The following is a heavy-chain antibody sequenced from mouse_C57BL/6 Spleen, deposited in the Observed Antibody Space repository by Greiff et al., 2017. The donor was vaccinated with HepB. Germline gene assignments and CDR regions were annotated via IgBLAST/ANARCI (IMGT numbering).Heavy chain of an antibody. CDR3: ARSDDYDGYAMDY. V-gene: IGHV1-81*01. Sequence: QVQLQQSGAELARPGASVKLSCKASGYTFTSYGISWVKQRTGQGLEWIGEIYPRSGNTYYNEKFKGKATLTADKSSSTAYMELRSLTSEDSAVYFCARSDDYDGYAMDYWGQGTSVTVSS. J-gene: IGHJ4*01. CDR2: IYPRSGNT. CDR1: GYTFTSYG. D-gene: IGHD2-4*01.